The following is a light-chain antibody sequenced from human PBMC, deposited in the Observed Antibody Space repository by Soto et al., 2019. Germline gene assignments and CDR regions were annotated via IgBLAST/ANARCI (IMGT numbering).Light chain of an antibody. CDR1: SSDVGGYSF. CDR3: SSYAGSNTWV. CDR2: EVN. J-gene: IGLJ3*02. Sequence: QSALTQPPSASGSPGQSVTISCTGTSSDVGGYSFVSWYQQHPGKAPKLMIYEVNKRPSGVPDRFSGSKSGNTASLTVSGLPDEDEADYYCSSYAGSNTWVFGGGTKLTVL. V-gene: IGLV2-8*01.